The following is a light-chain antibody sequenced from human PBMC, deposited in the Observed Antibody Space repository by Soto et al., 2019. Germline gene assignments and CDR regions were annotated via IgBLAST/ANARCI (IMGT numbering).Light chain of an antibody. CDR3: LQYGSSPIT. Sequence: IVLTQSPGTLSLSLGERATLSCGASQSVNSNYLAWYQQKPGQAPRLLIYGASNRATGIPDRFSGSGSGTDFTLTISRLEPEDFAVYYCLQYGSSPITFGQGTRLEIK. CDR1: QSVNSNY. CDR2: GAS. J-gene: IGKJ5*01. V-gene: IGKV3-20*01.